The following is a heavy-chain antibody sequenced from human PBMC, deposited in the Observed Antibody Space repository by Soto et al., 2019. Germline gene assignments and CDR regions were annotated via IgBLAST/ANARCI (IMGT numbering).Heavy chain of an antibody. Sequence: QVQLVQSGAEVKKPGASVKVSCETSGYTFTTYGLSWVRQAPGQGLEWMGWISGYNGNTNYAQKLKGRVTVTADTSTSTAHMGLRSLTSDDTAVYYCARDPPGYPNCFDHWGQGTLVTVSS. CDR1: GYTFTTYG. J-gene: IGHJ4*02. V-gene: IGHV1-18*01. CDR3: ARDPPGYPNCFDH. D-gene: IGHD3-16*02. CDR2: ISGYNGNT.